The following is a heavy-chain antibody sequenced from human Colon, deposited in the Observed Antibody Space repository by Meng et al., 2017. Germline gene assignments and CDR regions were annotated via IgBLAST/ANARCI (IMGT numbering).Heavy chain of an antibody. D-gene: IGHD4/OR15-4a*01. CDR2: ISHDGGAI. CDR3: AREPDYRAWLDP. J-gene: IGHJ5*02. Sequence: QVQVVESGGGVVQPGRSLRLSWSLTFSNYHVHWGRQAPGKGLEWVAVISHDGGAIFYADSVKGRFTISRDNSKNTLYLEMNSLRDEDTAVYYCAREPDYRAWLDPWGQGTLVTVSS. V-gene: IGHV3-30*04. CDR1: TFSNYH.